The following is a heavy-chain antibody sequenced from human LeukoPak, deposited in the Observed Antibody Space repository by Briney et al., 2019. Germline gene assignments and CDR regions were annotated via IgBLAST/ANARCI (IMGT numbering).Heavy chain of an antibody. D-gene: IGHD3-9*01. CDR1: GFTFSSYG. J-gene: IGHJ3*02. CDR2: ISYDGSNK. V-gene: IGHV3-30*18. CDR3: AKDPRRYFDWLFGAFDI. Sequence: GGSLRLSCVASGFTFSSYGMHWVRQAPGKGLEWVAVISYDGSNKYYADSVKGRFTISRDNSKNTLYLQMNSLRAEDTAVYYCAKDPRRYFDWLFGAFDIWGQGTMVTVSS.